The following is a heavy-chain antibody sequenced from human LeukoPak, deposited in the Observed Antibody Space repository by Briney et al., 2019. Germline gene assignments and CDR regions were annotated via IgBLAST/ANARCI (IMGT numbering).Heavy chain of an antibody. Sequence: ASVKVSCKASGYTFTGYFMHWVRQAPGQGLEWMGWINPNSGGTNYAQKFQGRVTMTRDTSISTAYMEMSRLRSDDTALYYCARSPHILTGENFDYWGQGTLVTVSS. D-gene: IGHD3-9*01. J-gene: IGHJ4*02. CDR3: ARSPHILTGENFDY. CDR2: INPNSGGT. CDR1: GYTFTGYF. V-gene: IGHV1-2*02.